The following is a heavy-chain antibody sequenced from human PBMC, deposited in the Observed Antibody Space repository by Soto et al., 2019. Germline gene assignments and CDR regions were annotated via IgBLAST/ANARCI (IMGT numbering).Heavy chain of an antibody. J-gene: IGHJ3*02. CDR1: GGTFSSYA. D-gene: IGHD6-19*01. CDR2: IIPIFGTA. CDR3: ARGVGRIAVLGDAFDI. V-gene: IGHV1-69*13. Sequence: GASVKVSCKASGGTFSSYAISWVRQAPGQGLEWMGGIIPIFGTANYAQKFQGRVTITADESTSTAYMELSSLRSEDTAVYYCARGVGRIAVLGDAFDIWGQGTMVTVSS.